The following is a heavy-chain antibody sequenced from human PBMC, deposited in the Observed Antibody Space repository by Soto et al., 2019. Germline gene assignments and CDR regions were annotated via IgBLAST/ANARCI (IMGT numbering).Heavy chain of an antibody. CDR2: IWYDGSKI. CDR1: GFTFSTYG. CDR3: ARRLEEHESGFGVDV. J-gene: IGHJ6*01. D-gene: IGHD3-10*01. Sequence: QVQLVQSGGGVVQPGGSLRLSCAASGFTFSTYGMHWVRQAPGKGLEWVAVIWYDGSKIYYADSVKGRFTISRDNSKRRLCSQMTGLESEERAVYYCARRLEEHESGFGVDVWGQGSPVTVSS. V-gene: IGHV3-33*01.